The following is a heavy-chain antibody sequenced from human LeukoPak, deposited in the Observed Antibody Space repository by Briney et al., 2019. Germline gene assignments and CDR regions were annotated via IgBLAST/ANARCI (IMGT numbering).Heavy chain of an antibody. D-gene: IGHD3-22*01. Sequence: SGTLSLTCTVSGGSISSYYWSWIRQPPGKGLEWIGYIYYSGSTNYNPSLKSRVTISVDTSKNQFSLKLSSVTAADTAVYYCARSDYYDSSGYYGYWGQGTLVTVSS. CDR3: ARSDYYDSSGYYGY. J-gene: IGHJ4*02. CDR1: GGSISSYY. CDR2: IYYSGST. V-gene: IGHV4-59*01.